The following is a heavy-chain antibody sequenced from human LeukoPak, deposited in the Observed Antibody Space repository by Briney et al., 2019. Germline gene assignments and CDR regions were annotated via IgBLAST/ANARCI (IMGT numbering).Heavy chain of an antibody. Sequence: ASVKVSCKASGYTFTSHYMHWVRQAPGHVPEWMGVIYPSGSRTVYAQNFQGRVSVTRDASTSTVYMELNSLRSEDTAMYYCARELEAAANNFDLWGQGTLVTVSS. D-gene: IGHD2-15*01. CDR1: GYTFTSHY. J-gene: IGHJ4*02. CDR3: ARELEAAANNFDL. CDR2: IYPSGSRT. V-gene: IGHV1-46*01.